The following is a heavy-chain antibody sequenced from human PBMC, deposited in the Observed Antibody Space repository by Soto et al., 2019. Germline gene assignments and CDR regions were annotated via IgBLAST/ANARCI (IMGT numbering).Heavy chain of an antibody. V-gene: IGHV4-59*01. CDR3: ARGGYYYDSRGYPYYYYYYGMDV. D-gene: IGHD3-22*01. Sequence: PSETLSLTCTVSGGSISSYYWSWIRQPPGKGLEWIGYIYYSGSTNYNPSLKSRVTISVDTSKNQFSLKLSSVTAADTAVYYCARGGYYYDSRGYPYYYYYYGMDVWGQGTTVTV. J-gene: IGHJ6*02. CDR2: IYYSGST. CDR1: GGSISSYY.